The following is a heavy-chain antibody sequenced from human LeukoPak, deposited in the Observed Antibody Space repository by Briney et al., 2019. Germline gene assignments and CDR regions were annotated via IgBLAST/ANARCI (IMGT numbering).Heavy chain of an antibody. CDR1: GFTFSSYS. Sequence: GGSLRLSCAASGFTFSSYSMNWVRQAPGKGLEWVPSISSSSSYIYYADSVKGRFTISRDNAKNSLYLQMNSLRAEDTAVYYCARDRCSSTSCYGSWFDPWGQGTLVTVSS. V-gene: IGHV3-21*01. D-gene: IGHD2-2*01. CDR2: ISSSSSYI. J-gene: IGHJ5*02. CDR3: ARDRCSSTSCYGSWFDP.